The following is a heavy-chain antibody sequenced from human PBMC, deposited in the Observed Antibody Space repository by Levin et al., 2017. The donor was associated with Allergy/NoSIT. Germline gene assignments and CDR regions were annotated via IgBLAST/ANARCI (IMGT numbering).Heavy chain of an antibody. V-gene: IGHV3-30-3*01. CDR2: MSYDGNNE. CDR3: ARGGALTIFYGMDV. CDR1: GFMFRSYA. Sequence: GGSLRLSCVASGFMFRSYAMHWVRQAPGKGLEWVAVMSYDGNNEYYADSVKGRFTISRDNSESTLFLQMNSLRGADTAVYYCARGGALTIFYGMDVWGQGTTVTVSS. J-gene: IGHJ6*02. D-gene: IGHD3-9*01.